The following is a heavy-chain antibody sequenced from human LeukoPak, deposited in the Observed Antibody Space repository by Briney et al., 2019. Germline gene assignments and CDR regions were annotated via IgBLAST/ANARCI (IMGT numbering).Heavy chain of an antibody. D-gene: IGHD6-13*01. CDR2: ISYDGGNK. V-gene: IGHV3-30*04. CDR3: ARGSSWSRGDFYGMDV. J-gene: IGHJ6*02. Sequence: GGSLRLSCAASGFTFSNYAMHWVRQAPGKGLEWVAGISYDGGNKYYADSVKGRITFSRDNSEYTLYLQMNSPRAEDTAVYYCARGSSWSRGDFYGMDVWGQGTTVTVSS. CDR1: GFTFSNYA.